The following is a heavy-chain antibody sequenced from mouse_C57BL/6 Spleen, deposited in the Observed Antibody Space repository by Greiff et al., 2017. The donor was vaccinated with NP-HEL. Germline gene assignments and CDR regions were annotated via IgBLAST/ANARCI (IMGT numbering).Heavy chain of an antibody. J-gene: IGHJ4*01. D-gene: IGHD2-1*01. CDR2: IDPSDSET. CDR3: AKSDGKGYYAMDY. V-gene: IGHV1-52*01. CDR1: GYTFTSYW. Sequence: VQLQQPGAELVRPGSSVKLSCKASGYTFTSYWMHWVKQRPIQGLEWIGNIDPSDSETHYNQKFKDKATLTVDKSSSTAYMQLSSLTSEDSAVYYCAKSDGKGYYAMDYWGQGTSVTVSS.